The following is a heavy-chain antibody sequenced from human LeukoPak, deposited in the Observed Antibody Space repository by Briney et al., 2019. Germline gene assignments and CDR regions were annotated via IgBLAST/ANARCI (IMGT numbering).Heavy chain of an antibody. Sequence: PSETLSLTCAVSGGSISSGGYSWSWIRQPPGKGLEWIGYIYHSGSTYYNPSLKSRVTISVDRSKNQFSLKLSSVTAADTAVYYCARGSVGAPDYWGQGTLVTVSS. CDR1: GGSISSGGYS. V-gene: IGHV4-30-2*01. CDR2: IYHSGST. J-gene: IGHJ4*02. D-gene: IGHD1-26*01. CDR3: ARGSVGAPDY.